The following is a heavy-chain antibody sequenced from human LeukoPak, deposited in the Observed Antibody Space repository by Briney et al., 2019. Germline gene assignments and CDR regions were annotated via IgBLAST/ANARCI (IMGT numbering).Heavy chain of an antibody. V-gene: IGHV4-34*01. D-gene: IGHD1-14*01. CDR3: ATFADPEPIDN. J-gene: IGHJ4*02. Sequence: SETLSLTCVVSGGSWSGQYMTWIRQAPGKGLEWIGDVNHSGGNSYNPSLKSRATVYFDTSKNQFSLYLTSVTAADTALYFCATFADPEPIDNWGQGTLVTVSS. CDR2: VNHSGGN. CDR1: GGSWSGQY.